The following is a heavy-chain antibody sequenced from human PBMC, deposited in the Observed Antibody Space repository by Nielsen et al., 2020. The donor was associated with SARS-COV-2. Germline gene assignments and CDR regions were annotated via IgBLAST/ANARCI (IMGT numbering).Heavy chain of an antibody. CDR3: AKGDGDSWSPFLYLDY. CDR2: ISASGSST. Sequence: GGSLTLSCAVSGFTFRRYAMSWVRRAPGKGLEWVSAISASGSSTYYADSVKGRFTISRDNSKNTLYLQMNSLRAEDTAVYYCAKGDGDSWSPFLYLDYWGQGTLVTVSS. CDR1: GFTFRRYA. J-gene: IGHJ4*02. V-gene: IGHV3-23*01. D-gene: IGHD6-13*01.